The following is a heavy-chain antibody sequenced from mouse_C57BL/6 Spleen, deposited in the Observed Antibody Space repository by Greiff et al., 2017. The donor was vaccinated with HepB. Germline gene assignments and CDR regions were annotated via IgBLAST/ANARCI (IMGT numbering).Heavy chain of an antibody. V-gene: IGHV2-5*01. CDR2: IWRGGST. CDR3: AKTLYYGSTLYAMDY. CDR1: GFSLTSYG. J-gene: IGHJ4*01. D-gene: IGHD1-1*01. Sequence: VQLKESGPGLVQPSQSLSITCTVSGFSLTSYGVHWVRQSPGKGLEWLGVIWRGGSTDYNAAFMSRLSITKDNSKSQVFFKMNSLQADDTAIYYCAKTLYYGSTLYAMDYWGQGTSVTVSS.